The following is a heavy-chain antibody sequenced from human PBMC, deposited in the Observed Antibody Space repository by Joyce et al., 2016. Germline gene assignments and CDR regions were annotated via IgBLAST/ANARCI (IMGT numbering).Heavy chain of an antibody. V-gene: IGHV3-30*18. CDR2: ISYDGIYK. CDR1: GLTLSNYG. Sequence: QVQLVESGGGVVKPGRSLRLSCAASGLTLSNYGVHWVRQAPGKGLEWVAVISYDGIYKYYADSVKGRFTISRDNAKNTVFLEMNSLRTEDTAVYYCAKILTDTYSSGWFLDYWGQGTMVTVSS. CDR3: AKILTDTYSSGWFLDY. J-gene: IGHJ4*02. D-gene: IGHD6-25*01.